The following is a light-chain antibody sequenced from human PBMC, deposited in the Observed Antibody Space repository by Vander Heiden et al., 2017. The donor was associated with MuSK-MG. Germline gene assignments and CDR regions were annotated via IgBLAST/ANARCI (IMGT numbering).Light chain of an antibody. CDR3: QQRSNWPPFT. Sequence: EIVLTQSPATLSLSPGERATLSCRASQSVSSYLAWYQQKPGQAPRLLIYDASNRATGIPARFSGSASGTDFTLTISSLEPEDFAVYYCQQRSNWPPFTFGHGTKVDIK. CDR1: QSVSSY. CDR2: DAS. V-gene: IGKV3-11*01. J-gene: IGKJ3*01.